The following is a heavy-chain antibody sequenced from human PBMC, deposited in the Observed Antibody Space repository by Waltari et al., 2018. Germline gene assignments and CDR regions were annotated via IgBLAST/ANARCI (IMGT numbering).Heavy chain of an antibody. CDR2: INHSGST. V-gene: IGHV4-34*01. CDR3: ARGPKDTAMANYYYYMDV. CDR1: GGSFSGYS. D-gene: IGHD5-18*01. J-gene: IGHJ6*03. Sequence: QVQLQQWGAGLLKPSETLSLTCAVYGGSFSGYSWSWIRQPPGKGLEWIGEINHSGSTNYNPSLKSRVTISVDTSKNQFSLKLSSVTAADTAVYYCARGPKDTAMANYYYYMDVWGKGTTVTVSS.